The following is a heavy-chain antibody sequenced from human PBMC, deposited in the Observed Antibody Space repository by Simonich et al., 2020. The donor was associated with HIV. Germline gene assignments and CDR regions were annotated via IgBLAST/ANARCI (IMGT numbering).Heavy chain of an antibody. D-gene: IGHD3-16*01. CDR1: GYRFTGYH. J-gene: IGHJ4*02. V-gene: IGHV1-2*06. CDR3: ASGMMGFDY. Sequence: QVQLVQSGAEVKKPGASVKVSCKASGYRFTGYHMHWVRQAPGQGLEWMGRYNPIFCDTNDAQKFQGRVTMTRDTSISTAYMELSGLRSDDTAVYYCASGMMGFDYWGQGTLVTVSS. CDR2: YNPIFCDT.